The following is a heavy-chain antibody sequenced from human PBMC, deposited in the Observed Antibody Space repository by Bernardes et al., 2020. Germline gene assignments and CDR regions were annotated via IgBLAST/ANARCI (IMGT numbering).Heavy chain of an antibody. CDR2: ISHSGRT. CDR1: GGSFSGYY. V-gene: IGHV4-34*01. Sequence: SETLSLTCAVYGGSFSGYYWSWIRQPPGKGLEWIGEISHSGRTKYNPSLKSRVTISVDTSKNQFSLKLTSVTAADTAVYYCARTVVMTATFSKSDAFDIWGQGTTVNVSS. CDR3: ARTVVMTATFSKSDAFDI. J-gene: IGHJ3*02. D-gene: IGHD2-21*02.